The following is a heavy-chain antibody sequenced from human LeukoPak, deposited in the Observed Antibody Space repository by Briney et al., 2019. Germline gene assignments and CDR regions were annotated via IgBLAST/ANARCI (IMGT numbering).Heavy chain of an antibody. CDR3: ARAALPAYYMHV. V-gene: IGHV1-69*13. Sequence: ASVKVSCKASGGTFSSYAISWVRQAPGQGLEWMGGIIPIFGTANYAQKFQGRVTITADESTSTAYMELSSLRSEDTAVYYCARAALPAYYMHVWGKGTTVTVSS. CDR1: GGTFSSYA. CDR2: IIPIFGTA. J-gene: IGHJ6*03. D-gene: IGHD2-2*02.